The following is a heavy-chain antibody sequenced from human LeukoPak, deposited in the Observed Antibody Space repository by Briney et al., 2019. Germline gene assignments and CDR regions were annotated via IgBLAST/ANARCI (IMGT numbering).Heavy chain of an antibody. J-gene: IGHJ5*02. CDR1: GFTFSSNW. CDR3: ARDGEYSSSWYGSWFDP. D-gene: IGHD6-13*01. CDR2: INGDGRII. V-gene: IGHV3-74*03. Sequence: GGSLRLSCAASGFTFSSNWMHWVRQAPGKGLVWISRINGDGRIIEHAESVKGRFTISRNNADNTLHLQMNSLRAEDTAVYYCARDGEYSSSWYGSWFDPWGQGTLVTVSS.